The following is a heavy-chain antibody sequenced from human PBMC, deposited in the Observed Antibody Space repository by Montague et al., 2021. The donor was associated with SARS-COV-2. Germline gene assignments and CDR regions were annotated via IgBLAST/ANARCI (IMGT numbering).Heavy chain of an antibody. V-gene: IGHV4-59*11. CDR2: IVYTEST. J-gene: IGHJ4*02. CDR3: ARAQSICFIANCVNYFDD. CDR1: CRATKAQY. D-gene: IGHD2-15*01. Sequence: SETLSLTCSGPCRATKAQYGSSNVWTPGTVPHRMGYIVYTESTKFNPSLKSRVSMSLDTSKNHFSLRLSAVTAADTARYYCARAQSICFIANCVNYFDDWGQGALVTVSS.